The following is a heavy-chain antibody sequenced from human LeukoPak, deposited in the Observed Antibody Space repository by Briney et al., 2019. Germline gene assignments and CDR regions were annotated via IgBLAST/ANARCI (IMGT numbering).Heavy chain of an antibody. Sequence: GGSLRLSCAASGFTFTNVWMSWVRQSPGKGLEWVSYISNSGTAIYYADSVKGRFTISRDNAKSSLYLQMNSLRAEDTAVYYCARAGYSMDTEYFQHWGQGTLVTVSS. D-gene: IGHD5-18*01. CDR3: ARAGYSMDTEYFQH. CDR2: ISNSGTAI. J-gene: IGHJ1*01. CDR1: GFTFTNVW. V-gene: IGHV3-48*04.